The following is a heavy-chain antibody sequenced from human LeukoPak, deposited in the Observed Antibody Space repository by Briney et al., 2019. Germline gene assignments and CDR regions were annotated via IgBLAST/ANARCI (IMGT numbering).Heavy chain of an antibody. V-gene: IGHV3-23*01. D-gene: IGHD2-8*01. Sequence: PGGSLRLSCATSGFPFSDFSMTWVRQAPGKGLERISTTNSGGSSTDYAESVKGRFTISRDNSKNTLYLQMSSLRVEDTAMYYCAKQSYARSLGEGGPGTLVTVSS. CDR1: GFPFSDFS. CDR2: TNSGGSST. J-gene: IGHJ4*02. CDR3: AKQSYARSLGE.